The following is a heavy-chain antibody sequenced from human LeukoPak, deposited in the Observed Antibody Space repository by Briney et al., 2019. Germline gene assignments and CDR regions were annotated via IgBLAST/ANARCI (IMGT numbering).Heavy chain of an antibody. CDR1: GYIFSSYG. CDR2: ISAYNDNT. Sequence: GASVKVSCKASGYIFSSYGISWVRQAPGQGLEWMGWISAYNDNTKYAQKFQGRVTMTTDTSTSTAYMELRSLRSDDTAVYYCARVGQQLETYYYYYYMDVWGKGTTVTISS. J-gene: IGHJ6*03. V-gene: IGHV1-18*01. D-gene: IGHD6-13*01. CDR3: ARVGQQLETYYYYYYMDV.